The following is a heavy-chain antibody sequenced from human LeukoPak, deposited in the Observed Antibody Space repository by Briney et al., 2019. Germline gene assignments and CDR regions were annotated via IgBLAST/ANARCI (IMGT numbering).Heavy chain of an antibody. V-gene: IGHV1-46*03. CDR3: ASLGDTVMESC. Sequence: ASVKVSCKASGYTFTSYYMHWVRQAPGQGLEWMGIINPSGGSTSYAQKFQGRVTMTRETSTSTVYMEQSSLRSEDTGVYYRASLGDTVMESCWGQGTMVTVSS. CDR2: INPSGGST. D-gene: IGHD5-18*01. CDR1: GYTFTSYY. J-gene: IGHJ4*02.